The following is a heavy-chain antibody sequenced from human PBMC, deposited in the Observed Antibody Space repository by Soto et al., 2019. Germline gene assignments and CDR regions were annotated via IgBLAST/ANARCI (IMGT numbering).Heavy chain of an antibody. CDR2: INPNSGGT. CDR3: ARENSMADS. CDR1: GYTFTDYY. J-gene: IGHJ4*02. D-gene: IGHD6-6*01. V-gene: IGHV1-2*02. Sequence: QVQMVQSGAEVKQPGASVKVSCKAYGYTFTDYYIHWVRQAPGQGLEWMGWINPNSGGTYFAQKFQGRVTMTRDTSISTDYRELNRLKSDDTAVYYCARENSMADSWGQGTLVTVSS.